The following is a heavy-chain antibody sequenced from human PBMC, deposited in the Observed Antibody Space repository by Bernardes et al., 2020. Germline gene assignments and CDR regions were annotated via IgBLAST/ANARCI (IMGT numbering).Heavy chain of an antibody. CDR2: IKSEGKEK. Sequence: GGSLRPSCGSSGFTFGHYWMTWVRQAPGKGLPWVANIKSEGKEKYYVDSVKGRFTISRDNSKNLMFLQMNNLRAEDTAVYYCARVEGDGYNFFTFDHWGQGTLVTVSS. D-gene: IGHD5-12*01. V-gene: IGHV3-7*03. CDR3: ARVEGDGYNFFTFDH. CDR1: GFTFGHYW. J-gene: IGHJ4*02.